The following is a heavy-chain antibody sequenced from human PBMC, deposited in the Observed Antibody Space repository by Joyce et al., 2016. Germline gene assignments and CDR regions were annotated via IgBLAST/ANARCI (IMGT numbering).Heavy chain of an antibody. CDR3: ARHQNGGTYPLDH. D-gene: IGHD1-26*01. J-gene: IGHJ4*02. Sequence: QVQLQESGPGLVKPSETLSLTCTVSGGSISNYYWSWIRQPPGKGLEWIGNIYYSGRTTYNPSLNSRVTISVDTSKNQFSLKLSSVTAADTAVYYCARHQNGGTYPLDHWGQGTPVTVSS. CDR2: IYYSGRT. V-gene: IGHV4-59*08. CDR1: GGSISNYY.